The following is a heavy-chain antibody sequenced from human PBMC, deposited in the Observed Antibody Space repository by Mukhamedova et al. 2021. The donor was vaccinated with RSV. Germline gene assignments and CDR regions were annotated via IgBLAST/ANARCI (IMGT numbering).Heavy chain of an antibody. CDR2: SDGSST. V-gene: IGHV3-74*01. J-gene: IGHJ2*01. CDR3: ARDYYDSSGYHNWYFDL. D-gene: IGHD3-22*01. Sequence: SDGSSTSNADSVKGRFTISRDNAKNTLYLQMNSLRAEDTAVYYCARDYYDSSGYHNWYFDLWGRGTLVTASS.